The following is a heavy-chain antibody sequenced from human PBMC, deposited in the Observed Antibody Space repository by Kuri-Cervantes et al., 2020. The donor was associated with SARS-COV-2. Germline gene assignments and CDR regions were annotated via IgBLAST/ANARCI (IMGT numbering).Heavy chain of an antibody. V-gene: IGHV4-39*07. CDR3: ARVSGSGSNWAWYFDL. D-gene: IGHD1-26*01. Sequence: GSLSLSCTVSRGSISSSSYYWGWIRQPPGKGLEWIGSIYYSGSTYYNPSLKSRVTISVDTSKNQFSLKLSSVTAADTAVYHCARVSGSGSNWAWYFDLWGRGTLVTVSS. CDR1: RGSISSSSYY. J-gene: IGHJ2*01. CDR2: IYYSGST.